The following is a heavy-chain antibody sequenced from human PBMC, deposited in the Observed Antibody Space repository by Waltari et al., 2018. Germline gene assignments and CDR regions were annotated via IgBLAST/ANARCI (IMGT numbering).Heavy chain of an antibody. Sequence: VQLVESGGGVVQPGRSLRLTCVASEFTFRSYAMHWVRQAPGKGLEWVAVISYNERNIYYVDSVKGRFIISRDNSRKMLYLQMNSLRTEDTAVYYCARDYCDRTNCHGMDVWGQGTTVTVSS. V-gene: IGHV3-30*04. J-gene: IGHJ6*02. CDR3: ARDYCDRTNCHGMDV. CDR1: EFTFRSYA. D-gene: IGHD3-22*01. CDR2: ISYNERNI.